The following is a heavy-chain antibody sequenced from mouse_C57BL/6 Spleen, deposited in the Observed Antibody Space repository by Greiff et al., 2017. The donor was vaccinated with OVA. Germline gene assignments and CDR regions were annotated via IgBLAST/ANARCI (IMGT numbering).Heavy chain of an antibody. J-gene: IGHJ4*01. CDR1: GFTFSDAW. D-gene: IGHD2-4*01. CDR3: THYDYDVPYAMDY. V-gene: IGHV6-6*01. CDR2: IRNKANNHAT. Sequence: EVQLVESGGGLVQPGGSMKLSCAASGFTFSDAWMDWVRQSPEKGLEWVAEIRNKANNHATYYAESVKGRFTISRDDSKSSVYLQMNSLRAEDTGIYYCTHYDYDVPYAMDYWGQGTSVTVSS.